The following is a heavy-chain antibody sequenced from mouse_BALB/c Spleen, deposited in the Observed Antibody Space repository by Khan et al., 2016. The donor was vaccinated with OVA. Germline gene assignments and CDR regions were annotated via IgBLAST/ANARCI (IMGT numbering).Heavy chain of an antibody. CDR3: AKSFYAHYYAMDY. V-gene: IGHV2-6-5*01. J-gene: IGHJ4*01. D-gene: IGHD2-10*01. CDR1: GFSLTDYG. Sequence: QVQLKESGPGLVAPSQSLSITCTVSGFSLTDYGVSWIRQPPGKGLKWLGVIWGGGSTYYNSALKSRLSISKDNSKSQVFLKMNSLQTDDTAMYYCAKSFYAHYYAMDYWGQGTSVTVSS. CDR2: IWGGGST.